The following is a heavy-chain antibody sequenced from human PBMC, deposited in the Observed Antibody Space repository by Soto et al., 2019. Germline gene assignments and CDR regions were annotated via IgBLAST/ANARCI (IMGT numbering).Heavy chain of an antibody. CDR1: GFTFSSYS. D-gene: IGHD6-13*01. CDR3: ARGQPNPSIAAAGLPFDY. V-gene: IGHV3-21*01. CDR2: ISSSSSYI. J-gene: IGHJ4*02. Sequence: EVQLVESGGGLVKPGGSLRLSWAASGFTFSSYSMNWVRQAPGKGLEWVSSISSSSSYIYYADSVKGRFTISRDNAKNSLYLQMNSLRAEDTAVYYCARGQPNPSIAAAGLPFDYWGQGTLVTVSS.